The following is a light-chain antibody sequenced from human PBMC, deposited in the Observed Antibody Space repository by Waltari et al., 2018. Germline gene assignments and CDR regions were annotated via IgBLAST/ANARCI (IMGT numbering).Light chain of an antibody. CDR1: QTISYSSNYKNY. CDR2: WAS. CDR3: LQYYKTPQT. V-gene: IGKV4-1*01. Sequence: DIVMTQSPDSLAVSLGERATINCKSSQTISYSSNYKNYLAWYQQKPGQPPKLLIYWASTRESGVPDRFSGSGSGTDFTLSISSLQAEDVAVYYCLQYYKTPQTFGQGTKVEIK. J-gene: IGKJ1*01.